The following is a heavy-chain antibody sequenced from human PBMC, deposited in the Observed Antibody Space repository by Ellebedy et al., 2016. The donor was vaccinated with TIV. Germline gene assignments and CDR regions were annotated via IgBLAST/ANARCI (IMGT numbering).Heavy chain of an antibody. D-gene: IGHD5-12*01. Sequence: AASVKVSCKASGGTFSSYVISWVRQAPGQGLEWMGGIIPIFGAANYAQKFQGRVSITADDSTGKAYMELSGLRSEDTAVYFCARAESGGYAWDYWGQGTLVTVSS. J-gene: IGHJ4*02. CDR2: IIPIFGAA. V-gene: IGHV1-69*13. CDR1: GGTFSSYV. CDR3: ARAESGGYAWDY.